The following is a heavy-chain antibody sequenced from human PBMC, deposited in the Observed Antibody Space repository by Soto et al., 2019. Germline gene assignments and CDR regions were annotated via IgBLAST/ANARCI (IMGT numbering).Heavy chain of an antibody. J-gene: IGHJ6*02. CDR3: ASGIPIETIFGVAPYGMDV. V-gene: IGHV1-69*13. Sequence: GASVKVSCKASGGTFSSYAISWVRQAPGQGLEWMGGIIPIFGTANYAQKFQGRVTITADESTSTAYMELSGLRSEDTAVYYCASGIPIETIFGVAPYGMDVWGQGTTVTVSS. CDR2: IIPIFGTA. D-gene: IGHD3-3*01. CDR1: GGTFSSYA.